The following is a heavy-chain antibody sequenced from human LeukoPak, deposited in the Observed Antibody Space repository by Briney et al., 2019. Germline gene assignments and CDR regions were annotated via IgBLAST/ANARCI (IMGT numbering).Heavy chain of an antibody. Sequence: ASVKVSFKASGYTFTGYYMHWVRQAPGQGLEWMGWINPNSGGTNYAQKFQGWVTMTRDTSISTAYKELSRLRSDDTAVYYCARAGCGNFYYYYGMDVWGQGTTVTVSS. CDR2: INPNSGGT. J-gene: IGHJ6*02. CDR1: GYTFTGYY. CDR3: ARAGCGNFYYYYGMDV. V-gene: IGHV1-2*04. D-gene: IGHD4-23*01.